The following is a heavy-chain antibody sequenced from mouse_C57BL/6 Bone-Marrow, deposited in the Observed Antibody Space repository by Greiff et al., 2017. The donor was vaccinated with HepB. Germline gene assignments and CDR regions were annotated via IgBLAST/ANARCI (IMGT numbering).Heavy chain of an antibody. CDR2: IDPSDSYT. Sequence: QVQLQQPGAEFVMPGASVKLSCKASGYTFTSYWMHWVKQRPGQGLEWIGEIDPSDSYTNYNQKFKGKSTLTVDKSSSTAYMQLSSLTSEDSAVYYCALYYYGYFDVWGTGTTVTVSS. CDR3: ALYYYGYFDV. D-gene: IGHD1-1*01. V-gene: IGHV1-69*01. J-gene: IGHJ1*03. CDR1: GYTFTSYW.